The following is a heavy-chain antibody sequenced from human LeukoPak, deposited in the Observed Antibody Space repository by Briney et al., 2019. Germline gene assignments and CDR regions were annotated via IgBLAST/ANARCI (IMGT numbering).Heavy chain of an antibody. CDR1: GFTFSSYA. Sequence: GGSLRLSCAASGFTFSSYAMHWVRQAPGKGLEWVAVISYDGSNKYYADSVKGRFTISRDNAKNSLYLQMNSLRAEDTAVYYCARKVEYSGYGFDYWGQGTLVTVSS. CDR2: ISYDGSNK. D-gene: IGHD5-12*01. V-gene: IGHV3-30-3*01. CDR3: ARKVEYSGYGFDY. J-gene: IGHJ4*02.